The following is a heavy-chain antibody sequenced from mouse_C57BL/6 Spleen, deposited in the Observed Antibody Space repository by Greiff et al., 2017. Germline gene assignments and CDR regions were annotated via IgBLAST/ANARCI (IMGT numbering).Heavy chain of an antibody. CDR1: GYTFTSYW. CDR2: INPSNGGT. Sequence: ASGYTFTSYWMHWVKQRPGQGLEWIGNINPSNGGTNYNEKFKSKATLTVDKSSSTAYMQLSSLTSEDSAVYYCARRRGDAWFAYWGQGTLVTVSA. CDR3: ARRRGDAWFAY. D-gene: IGHD3-3*01. J-gene: IGHJ3*01. V-gene: IGHV1-53*01.